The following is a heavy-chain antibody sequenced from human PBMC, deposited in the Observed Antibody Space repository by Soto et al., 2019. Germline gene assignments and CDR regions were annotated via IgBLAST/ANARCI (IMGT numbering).Heavy chain of an antibody. CDR3: ARVRDCSGGTCYSWWFDP. D-gene: IGHD2-15*01. J-gene: IGHJ5*02. V-gene: IGHV4-59*01. CDR2: IYYSGST. CDR1: GGSISSYY. Sequence: QVRLQESGPGLVKPSEPLSLTCTVSGGSISSYYWSWIRQPPGKGLEWIGHIYYSGSTSYNSSLNSRVTITVDTAKSQLSLELSSVTASNTAVNYCARVRDCSGGTCYSWWFDPWGEGGLVTVSS.